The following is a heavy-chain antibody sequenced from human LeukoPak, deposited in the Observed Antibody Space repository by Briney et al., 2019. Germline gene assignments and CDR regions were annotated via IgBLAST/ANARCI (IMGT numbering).Heavy chain of an antibody. CDR1: XFTFSSYG. Sequence: GRSXRLSXXXXXFTFSSYGMHWVRQAPGKGLEWVAVISYDGSNKYYADSVKGRFTISRDNSKNTLYLQMNSLRAEDTAVYYCAKGQGPDYWGQGTLVTVSS. J-gene: IGHJ4*02. V-gene: IGHV3-30*18. CDR2: ISYDGSNK. CDR3: AKGQGPDY.